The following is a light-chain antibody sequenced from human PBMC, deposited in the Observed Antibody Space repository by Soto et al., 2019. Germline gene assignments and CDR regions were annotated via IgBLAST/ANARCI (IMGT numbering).Light chain of an antibody. CDR1: QSLSRD. CDR2: GAS. Sequence: IVITQSPSTLSVSPGEGATLSCRASQSLSRDLAWHQQKPGQAPRLLIYGASNRATGIPDRFSGSGSGTDFTLTISRLEPEDFAVYYCQQNDDSPGTFGQRTKVDIK. CDR3: QQNDDSPGT. J-gene: IGKJ1*01. V-gene: IGKV3-20*01.